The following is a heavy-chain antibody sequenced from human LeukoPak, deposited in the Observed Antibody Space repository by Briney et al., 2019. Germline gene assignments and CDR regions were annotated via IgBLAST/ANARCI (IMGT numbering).Heavy chain of an antibody. J-gene: IGHJ4*02. CDR1: GYTFTGYY. D-gene: IGHD5-12*01. CDR3: ARVVPHKGYSGYDYSY. Sequence: ASVKVSCKASGYTFTGYYMHWVRQAPGQGLEWMGWISAYNGNTNYAQKLQDRVTMTTDTSTSTAYMELRSLRSDDTAVYYCARVVPHKGYSGYDYSYWGQGTLVTVSS. CDR2: ISAYNGNT. V-gene: IGHV1-18*04.